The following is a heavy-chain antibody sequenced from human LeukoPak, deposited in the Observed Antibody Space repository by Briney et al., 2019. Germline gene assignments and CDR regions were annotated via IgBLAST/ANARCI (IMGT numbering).Heavy chain of an antibody. CDR2: ISGSGGST. J-gene: IGHJ4*02. D-gene: IGHD1-26*01. CDR1: GFTFSSDA. V-gene: IGHV3-23*01. CDR3: ANRVGGSYYD. Sequence: GGSLRLSCAASGFTFSSDAMSWVRQAPGKGLEWVSGISGSGGSTYYADSVKGRFTISRDNFKNTLYLQMNSLRAEDTAVYYCANRVGGSYYDWGQGTLVTVSS.